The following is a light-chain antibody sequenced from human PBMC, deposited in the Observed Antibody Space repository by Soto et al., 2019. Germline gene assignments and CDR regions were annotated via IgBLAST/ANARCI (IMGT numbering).Light chain of an antibody. CDR3: CSYTGRNTFVV. CDR1: SSDVGSYNV. V-gene: IGLV2-23*03. CDR2: EGS. Sequence: QSALPQPASVSGSPGHSITISCTGSSSDVGSYNVVSWYQQHPGKAPKLMIYEGSKRPSRVSNRFSGSKSGNTASLTISGVQAEDEANYYCCSYTGRNTFVVFGGGTKVTVL. J-gene: IGLJ2*01.